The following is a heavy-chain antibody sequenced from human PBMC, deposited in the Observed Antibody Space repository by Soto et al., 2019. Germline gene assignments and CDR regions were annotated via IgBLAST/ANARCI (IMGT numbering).Heavy chain of an antibody. CDR1: GFTVSSNY. J-gene: IGHJ1*01. CDR3: ARDRVESGYPEYFQH. Sequence: EVQLVEYGGVLIQPGRSLRLSCAASGFTVSSNYMSWVRQAPGKGLEWVSVIYSGGSTYYADSVKGRFTISRDNSKNTLYLQMNSLRAEDTAVYYCARDRVESGYPEYFQHWGQGTLVTVSS. D-gene: IGHD3-22*01. V-gene: IGHV3-53*01. CDR2: IYSGGST.